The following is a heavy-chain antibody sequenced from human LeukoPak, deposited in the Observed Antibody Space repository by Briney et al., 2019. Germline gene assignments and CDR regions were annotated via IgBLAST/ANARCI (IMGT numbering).Heavy chain of an antibody. J-gene: IGHJ4*02. CDR1: CGSISSGSYY. Sequence: PSQTLSLTCTVSCGSISSGSYYWGWIPQPPGKGLEWIGSIYYNRSTYYNPSLKSRVTISVDTSKNQFSLKLSSVTAADTAVYYCARMGVYSYGYHDYWGQGTLVTVS. CDR3: ARMGVYSYGYHDY. V-gene: IGHV4-39*01. CDR2: IYYNRST. D-gene: IGHD5-18*01.